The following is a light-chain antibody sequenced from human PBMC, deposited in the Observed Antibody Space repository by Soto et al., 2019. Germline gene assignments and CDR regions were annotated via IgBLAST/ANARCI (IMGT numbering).Light chain of an antibody. CDR2: GAS. CDR3: QQYDTSPIT. V-gene: IGKV3-20*01. J-gene: IGKJ5*01. CDR1: QSVSSDF. Sequence: EIVVTQSPGILSLSPGERATLSCRASQSVSSDFLAWYQQKPGQAPRLLIYGASTRATGIPDRFSGSGSETDFSLTISRLEPEDVALYYCQQYDTSPITFGQGTRLQIK.